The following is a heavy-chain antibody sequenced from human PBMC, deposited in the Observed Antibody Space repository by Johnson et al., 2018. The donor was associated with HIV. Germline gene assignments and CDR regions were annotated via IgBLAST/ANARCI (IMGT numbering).Heavy chain of an antibody. V-gene: IGHV3-33*03. Sequence: QVQLVESGGGLVQPGGSLRLSCVASGFAVSGYYMSWVRQAPGKGLEWVAVIWYDGGNKYYADSVKGRFTISRDNSKNTLYLQLNGLRAEDTAVYYCAKDPRFSNGGAFDVWGQGTMVTVSS. D-gene: IGHD3-16*01. CDR2: IWYDGGNK. CDR3: AKDPRFSNGGAFDV. CDR1: GFAVSGYY. J-gene: IGHJ3*01.